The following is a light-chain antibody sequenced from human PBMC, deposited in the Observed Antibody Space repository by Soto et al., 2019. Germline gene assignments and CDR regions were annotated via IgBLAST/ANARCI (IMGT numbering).Light chain of an antibody. J-gene: IGKJ4*01. Sequence: DIQMTQTPSTLSASVGDRVTITCRASQNINRWLAWYQQRPGKAPNLLIHKASTLEVGVPSRFSGSASGTEFPLTISSLQPDDFAVYFWLQYNVYPLSFGGGTKVEIK. CDR2: KAS. CDR1: QNINRW. V-gene: IGKV1-5*03. CDR3: LQYNVYPLS.